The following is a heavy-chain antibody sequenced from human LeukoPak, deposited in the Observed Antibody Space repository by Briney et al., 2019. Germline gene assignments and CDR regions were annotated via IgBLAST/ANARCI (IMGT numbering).Heavy chain of an antibody. CDR1: GYTFTIYD. V-gene: IGHV1-8*03. CDR3: ARPYYFGIDAFDI. J-gene: IGHJ3*02. CDR2: MNPNSGNT. Sequence: ASVKVSCKASGYTFTIYDINWVRQATGQGLEWMGWMNPNSGNTGYAQKFQGRVTITRNTSISTADMELSSLRSEDTAVYYCARPYYFGIDAFDIWGQGTMVTVSS. D-gene: IGHD3-10*01.